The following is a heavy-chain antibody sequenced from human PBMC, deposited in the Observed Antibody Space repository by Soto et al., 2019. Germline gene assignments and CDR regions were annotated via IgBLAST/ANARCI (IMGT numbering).Heavy chain of an antibody. V-gene: IGHV3-7*01. Sequence: PGGSLRLSCAASGFTFSSYWMSRVRQAPGKGLEWVANIKQDGSEKYYVDSVKGRFTISRDNAKNSLYLQMNSLRAEDTAVYYCARDGPSIVGATTEFDYWGQGTLVTVSS. J-gene: IGHJ4*02. CDR2: IKQDGSEK. CDR1: GFTFSSYW. D-gene: IGHD1-26*01. CDR3: ARDGPSIVGATTEFDY.